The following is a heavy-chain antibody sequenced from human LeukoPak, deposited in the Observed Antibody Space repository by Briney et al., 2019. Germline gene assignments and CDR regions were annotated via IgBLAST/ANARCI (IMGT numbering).Heavy chain of an antibody. J-gene: IGHJ4*02. V-gene: IGHV3-74*01. D-gene: IGHD1-26*01. Sequence: TEGSLRLSCAASGFTFSSYWMHWVRQAPGKGLVWVSRINSDGSSTSYADSVKGRFTISRDNAKNTLYLQMDSLRAEDTAMYYCARGTGSYYSLGYWGQGTLVTVSS. CDR1: GFTFSSYW. CDR3: ARGTGSYYSLGY. CDR2: INSDGSST.